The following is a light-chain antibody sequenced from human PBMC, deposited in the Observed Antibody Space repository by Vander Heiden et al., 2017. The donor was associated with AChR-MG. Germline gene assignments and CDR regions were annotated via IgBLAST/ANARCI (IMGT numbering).Light chain of an antibody. V-gene: IGLV2-8*01. CDR2: EVS. Sequence: QSALTQPPSASGSPGQSVTISCTGTSSDVGGYNYVSWYQQHPGKAPKLMIDEVSKRPSGVPDRFSGSKSGSTESLTVSGLQAEDEADYDCSSYAGSNKGVFGGGTKL. CDR3: SSYAGSNKGV. J-gene: IGLJ2*01. CDR1: SSDVGGYNY.